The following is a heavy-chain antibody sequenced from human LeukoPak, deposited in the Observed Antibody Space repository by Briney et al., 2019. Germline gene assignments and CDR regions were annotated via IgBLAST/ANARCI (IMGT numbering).Heavy chain of an antibody. V-gene: IGHV1-2*02. J-gene: IGHJ4*02. CDR2: INPNSGGT. CDR3: AAPGGDCTNGVCYTPIFDY. D-gene: IGHD2-8*01. CDR1: GYTFTSYY. Sequence: GASVKVSCKASGYTFTSYYMHWVRQAPGQGLEWMGWINPNSGGTNYAQKFQGRVTMTRDTSISTAYMELSRLRSDDTAVYYCAAPGGDCTNGVCYTPIFDYWGQGTLVTVSS.